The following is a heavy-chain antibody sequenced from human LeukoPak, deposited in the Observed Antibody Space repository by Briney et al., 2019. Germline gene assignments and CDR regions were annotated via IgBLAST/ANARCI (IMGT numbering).Heavy chain of an antibody. V-gene: IGHV3-74*01. CDR3: ARGEVVVAATPFDY. D-gene: IGHD2-15*01. Sequence: GGSLRLSCAASGFTFSSYWMHWVRQAPGKGLVWVSRINSDESSTSYADSVKGRFIISRDNAKNTLYLQMNSLRAEDTAVYYCARGEVVVAATPFDYWGQGTLVTVSS. J-gene: IGHJ4*02. CDR1: GFTFSSYW. CDR2: INSDESST.